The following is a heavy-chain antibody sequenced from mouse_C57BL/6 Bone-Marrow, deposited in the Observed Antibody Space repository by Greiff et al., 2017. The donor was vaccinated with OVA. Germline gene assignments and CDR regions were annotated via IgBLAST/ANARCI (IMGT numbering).Heavy chain of an antibody. CDR1: GYTFTDYE. CDR3: TRPGTGDYFDY. J-gene: IGHJ2*01. V-gene: IGHV1-15*01. Sequence: VQLQQSGPELVKPGASVTLSCKASGYTFTDYEMHWVKQTPVHGLEWIGAIDPETGGTAYNQKFKGKAILTADKSSSTAYMELRSLTSEDSAVYYCTRPGTGDYFDYWGQGTTLTVSS. D-gene: IGHD4-1*01. CDR2: IDPETGGT.